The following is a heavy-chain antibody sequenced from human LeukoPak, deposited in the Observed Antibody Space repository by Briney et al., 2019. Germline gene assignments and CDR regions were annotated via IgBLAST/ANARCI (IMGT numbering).Heavy chain of an antibody. CDR3: VRDGDGRINFDY. D-gene: IGHD3-10*01. Sequence: ASVKVSCKASGYILSDYYMHWVRQVPGQGLELMGWINPHSGGTNYAQKFQGRVTMTRDTSISTDYMELSRLTSDDTAVYYCVRDGDGRINFDYWGQGTLVTVSS. J-gene: IGHJ4*02. CDR2: INPHSGGT. V-gene: IGHV1-2*02. CDR1: GYILSDYY.